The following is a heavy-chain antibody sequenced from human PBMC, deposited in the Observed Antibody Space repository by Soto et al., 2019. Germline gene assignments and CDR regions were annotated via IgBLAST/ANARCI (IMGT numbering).Heavy chain of an antibody. D-gene: IGHD2-2*01. CDR1: GGTFSSYA. J-gene: IGHJ3*02. Sequence: SVKVSCKASGGTFSSYAISWVRQAPGQGLEWMGGIIPIFGTANYAQKFQGRVTITADKSTSTAYMELSSLRSEDTAVYYCARDPHCSSTSCLRYAFDIWGQGTMVTV. V-gene: IGHV1-69*06. CDR3: ARDPHCSSTSCLRYAFDI. CDR2: IIPIFGTA.